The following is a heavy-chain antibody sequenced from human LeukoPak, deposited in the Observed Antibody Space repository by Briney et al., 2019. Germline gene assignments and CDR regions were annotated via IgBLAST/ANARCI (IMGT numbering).Heavy chain of an antibody. Sequence: ASVKVSCKASGYTFTSYGITWVRQAPGQGLEWMGWISAYNGNTNYAQKLQGRVTMTTDAPTSTAYMELRSLRSDDTAVYYCARTLDSGSYDTFDYWGQGTLVTVSS. D-gene: IGHD1-26*01. CDR2: ISAYNGNT. J-gene: IGHJ4*02. V-gene: IGHV1-18*01. CDR3: ARTLDSGSYDTFDY. CDR1: GYTFTSYG.